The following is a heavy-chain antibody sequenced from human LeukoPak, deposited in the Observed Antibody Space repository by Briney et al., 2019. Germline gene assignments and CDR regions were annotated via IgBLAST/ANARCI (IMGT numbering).Heavy chain of an antibody. D-gene: IGHD5-12*01. CDR2: ISYDGSNK. V-gene: IGHV3-30-3*01. Sequence: GGSLRLSCAASGVTFSSYAMHWGRQAPGKGLEWVAVISYDGSNKYYADSVKGRFTISRDNSKNTLYLQMNSLRAEDTAVYYCARGVAKTYLLGFWGGQGTLVTVSS. CDR1: GVTFSSYA. J-gene: IGHJ4*02. CDR3: ARGVAKTYLLGFW.